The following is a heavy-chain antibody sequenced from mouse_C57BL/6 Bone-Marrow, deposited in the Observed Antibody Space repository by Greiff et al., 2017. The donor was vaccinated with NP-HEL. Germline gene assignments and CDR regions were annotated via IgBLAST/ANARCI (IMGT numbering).Heavy chain of an antibody. CDR2: IRSKSSNYAT. J-gene: IGHJ1*03. D-gene: IGHD1-1*01. CDR1: GFTFNTYA. Sequence: DVHLVESGGGLVQPKGSLKLSCAASGFTFNTYAMHWVRQAPGKGLEWVARIRSKSSNYATYYADSVKDRFTISRDDSQSMLYLQMNNLKTEDTAMYYCVRDGYYGSSRYFDVWGTGTTVTVSS. CDR3: VRDGYYGSSRYFDV. V-gene: IGHV10-3*01.